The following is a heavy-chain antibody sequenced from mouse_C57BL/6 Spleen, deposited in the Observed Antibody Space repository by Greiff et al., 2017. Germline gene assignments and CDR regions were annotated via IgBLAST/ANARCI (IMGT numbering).Heavy chain of an antibody. D-gene: IGHD2-5*01. CDR3: ARSSYYSNYVWYFDV. Sequence: QVQLKESGPELVKPGASVKISCKASGYAFSSSWMNWVKQRPGKGLEWIGRIYPGDGDTNYNGKFKGKATLTADKSSSTAYMQLSSLTSEDSAVYFCARSSYYSNYVWYFDVWGTGTTVTVSS. CDR1: GYAFSSSW. J-gene: IGHJ1*03. CDR2: IYPGDGDT. V-gene: IGHV1-82*01.